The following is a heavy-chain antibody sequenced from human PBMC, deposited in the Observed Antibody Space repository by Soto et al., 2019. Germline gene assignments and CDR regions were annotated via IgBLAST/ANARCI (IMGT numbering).Heavy chain of an antibody. Sequence: SETLSLTCAVSGGSISSGGYSWSWIRQPPGKGLEWIGYIYHSGSTYYNSSLKSRVTISVDRSKNQFSLKLSSVTAADTAVYYCAAAYAYWAQGTLVTFSS. CDR1: GGSISSGGYS. CDR2: IYHSGST. J-gene: IGHJ4*02. V-gene: IGHV4-30-2*01. D-gene: IGHD3-16*01. CDR3: AAAYAY.